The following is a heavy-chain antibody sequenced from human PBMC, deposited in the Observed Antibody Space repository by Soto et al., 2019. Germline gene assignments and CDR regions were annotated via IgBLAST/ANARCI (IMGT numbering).Heavy chain of an antibody. D-gene: IGHD2-2*01. Sequence: QVQLVESGGGVVQPGRSLRLSCAASGFTFSSDAMHWVRQALGKGLEWVAVISYDGSKKYYADSVKGRFTISRDNSKNTLYLQMTSLRAEDTAVYYCAGAYAAITRGDYWGHGTLVTVSS. V-gene: IGHV3-30-3*01. CDR2: ISYDGSKK. J-gene: IGHJ4*01. CDR3: AGAYAAITRGDY. CDR1: GFTFSSDA.